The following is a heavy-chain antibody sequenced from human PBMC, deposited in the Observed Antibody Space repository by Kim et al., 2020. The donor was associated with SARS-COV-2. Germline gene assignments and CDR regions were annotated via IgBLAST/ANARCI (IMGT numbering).Heavy chain of an antibody. D-gene: IGHD4-4*01. CDR3: ASTVTTTPFY. Sequence: SNKYDAGSVRGRFTISRDNSKNTLYLQMNSLRAEAAAVYYCASTVTTTPFYWGQGTLVTVSS. CDR2: SNK. V-gene: IGHV3-30-3*01. J-gene: IGHJ4*02.